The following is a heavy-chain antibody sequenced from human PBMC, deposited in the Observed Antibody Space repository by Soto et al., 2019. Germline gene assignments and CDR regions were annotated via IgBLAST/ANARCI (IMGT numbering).Heavy chain of an antibody. V-gene: IGHV4-59*01. J-gene: IGHJ4*02. D-gene: IGHD6-19*01. Sequence: QVQLRESGPGLVKPSETLSLTCSVSGGSISGSYWSWIRQSPGTGLEWLGYVYYTGSTNYSPSLRSRVSISVDTSKNEFSLRLSSVTAADTAVYFCARSVAVPGAHIDYWGQGTQVTVSS. CDR2: VYYTGST. CDR1: GGSISGSY. CDR3: ARSVAVPGAHIDY.